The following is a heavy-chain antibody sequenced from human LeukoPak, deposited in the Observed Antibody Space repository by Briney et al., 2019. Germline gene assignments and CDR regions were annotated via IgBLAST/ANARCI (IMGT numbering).Heavy chain of an antibody. CDR1: GYTFTGYY. D-gene: IGHD3-10*01. CDR3: ARGKRYYYGSGSYPY. Sequence: ASVKVSCKASGYTFTGYYMHWVRQAPGQGLEWMGWINPNSGGTNYAQKFQGWVTMTRNTSISTAYMELSSLRSEDTAVYYCARGKRYYYGSGSYPYWGQGTLVTVSS. J-gene: IGHJ4*02. CDR2: INPNSGGT. V-gene: IGHV1-2*04.